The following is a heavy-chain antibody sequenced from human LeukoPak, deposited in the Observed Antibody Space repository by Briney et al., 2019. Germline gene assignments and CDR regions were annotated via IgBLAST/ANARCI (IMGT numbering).Heavy chain of an antibody. Sequence: SVKVSCKASGGTFSSYAISWVRQAPGQGLEWMGGIIPIFGTANYAQKFQGRVTITTDESTSTAYMELSSLRSEDTAVYYCARGFSIAVAGRFDYWGQGTLVTVSS. CDR3: ARGFSIAVAGRFDY. CDR2: IIPIFGTA. D-gene: IGHD6-19*01. CDR1: GGTFSSYA. V-gene: IGHV1-69*05. J-gene: IGHJ4*02.